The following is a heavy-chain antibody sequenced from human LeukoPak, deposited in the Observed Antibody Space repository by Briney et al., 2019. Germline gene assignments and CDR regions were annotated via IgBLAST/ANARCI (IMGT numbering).Heavy chain of an antibody. D-gene: IGHD3-10*01. CDR1: GGFISSHY. V-gene: IGHV4-59*11. CDR2: IRDIGDT. Sequence: PSETLSLTCTVSGGFISSHYWSWVRQPPGKGLEWIGHIRDIGDTNYNPSLGGRATLSIDTSKNQFSLRLRSVTAADTAVYYCARYGITIVRGGKYYFDSWGQGTLVTVSS. J-gene: IGHJ4*02. CDR3: ARYGITIVRGGKYYFDS.